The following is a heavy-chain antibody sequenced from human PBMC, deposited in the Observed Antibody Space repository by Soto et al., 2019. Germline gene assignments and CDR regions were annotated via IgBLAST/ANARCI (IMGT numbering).Heavy chain of an antibody. CDR3: ARDSYYDSSGYHLDY. D-gene: IGHD3-22*01. V-gene: IGHV4-31*03. CDR1: GGSISSGGYY. CDR2: IYYSGST. Sequence: SETLSLTCSVSGGSISSGGYYWSWVRQHPGKGLEWIGHIYYSGSTYYNPSLKSRVTISVDTSKNQLSLKLSSVTAADTAVYYCARDSYYDSSGYHLDYWGQGTLVTVSS. J-gene: IGHJ4*02.